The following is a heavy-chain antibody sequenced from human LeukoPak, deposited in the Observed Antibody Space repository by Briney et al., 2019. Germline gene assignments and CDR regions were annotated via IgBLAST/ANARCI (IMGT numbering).Heavy chain of an antibody. J-gene: IGHJ4*02. CDR2: LSGSGGST. D-gene: IGHD1-26*01. CDR3: AKGGPTGSNYFDF. CDR1: GFTFAGYA. Sequence: PGGSLRLSCAASGFTFAGYAMSWVRQAPGKGLEWVSTLSGSGGSTYYADSVKGRFTISRDNSKNTLYLQMNSLRADDTAVYYCAKGGPTGSNYFDFWGQGTLVTVSS. V-gene: IGHV3-23*01.